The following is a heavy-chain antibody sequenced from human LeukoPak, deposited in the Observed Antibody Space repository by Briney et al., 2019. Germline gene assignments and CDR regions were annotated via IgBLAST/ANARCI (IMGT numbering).Heavy chain of an antibody. Sequence: SETLSLTCAVYGGSFSGYYWSWIRQPPGKGLEWIGEINHSGSTNYNPSLKSRVTISVDTSKNQFSLKLSSVTAADTAVYYCARDHVEMATTDYWGQGTLVTVSS. V-gene: IGHV4-34*01. CDR2: INHSGST. D-gene: IGHD5-24*01. J-gene: IGHJ4*02. CDR1: GGSFSGYY. CDR3: ARDHVEMATTDY.